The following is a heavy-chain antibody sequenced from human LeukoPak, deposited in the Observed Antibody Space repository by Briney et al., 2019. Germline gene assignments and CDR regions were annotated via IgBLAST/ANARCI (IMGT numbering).Heavy chain of an antibody. D-gene: IGHD3-22*01. CDR3: AKPNYYDSTGFPFDY. Sequence: PGGSLRLSCAASGFTFSSYAMSWVRQAPGKGLEWVSAISGSGAYTYYADSVKGRFTISRDNSKNTLYLQMNSLRAEDTAVYYCAKPNYYDSTGFPFDYWGQGTLVTVSS. CDR1: GFTFSSYA. J-gene: IGHJ4*02. CDR2: ISGSGAYT. V-gene: IGHV3-23*01.